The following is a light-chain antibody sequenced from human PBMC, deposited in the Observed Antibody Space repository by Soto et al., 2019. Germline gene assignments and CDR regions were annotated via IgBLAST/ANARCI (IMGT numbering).Light chain of an antibody. CDR2: DVS. J-gene: IGLJ1*01. CDR3: SSYTSSSTLRV. Sequence: QSALTQPASVSGSPGQSITISCTGTSSDVGGYNYVSWYQQHPVKAPKLMIYDVSNRPSGVSNRFSGSKSGNTASLTISGLQAEDEADYYCSSYTSSSTLRVFGTGTKFTVL. CDR1: SSDVGGYNY. V-gene: IGLV2-14*01.